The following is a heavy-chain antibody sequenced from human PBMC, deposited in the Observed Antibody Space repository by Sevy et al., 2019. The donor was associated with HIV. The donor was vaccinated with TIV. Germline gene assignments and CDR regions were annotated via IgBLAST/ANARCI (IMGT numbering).Heavy chain of an antibody. CDR1: GFTFGDFA. D-gene: IGHD3-16*01. CDR2: IRSKDYGGTT. J-gene: IGHJ6*02. Sequence: GGSLRLSCTTSGFTFGDFAMSWFRQAPGKGLEWVGFIRSKDYGGTTEYAASMRGRFTISRDDSKNIAYMQMNSRKTEDTAVYFCTRDGGGGNMRSSYYYYDMDVWGQGTTVTVSS. CDR3: TRDGGGGNMRSSYYYYDMDV. V-gene: IGHV3-49*03.